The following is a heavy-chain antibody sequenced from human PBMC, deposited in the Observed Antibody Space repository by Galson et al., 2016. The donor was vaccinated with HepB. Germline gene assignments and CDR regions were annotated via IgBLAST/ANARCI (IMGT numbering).Heavy chain of an antibody. J-gene: IGHJ3*02. CDR2: LSFSGST. D-gene: IGHD3-3*01. CDR3: ASRRKHDLWAFDI. V-gene: IGHV4-59*01. Sequence: SETLSLTCTVSGGSISSYYWIWIRQPPGKGLEWIGYLSFSGSTNYNPSLNRRLTISVDTSKNQFSLKLVSVTASDTAVYFCASRRKHDLWAFDIWGQGTMVTVSS. CDR1: GGSISSYY.